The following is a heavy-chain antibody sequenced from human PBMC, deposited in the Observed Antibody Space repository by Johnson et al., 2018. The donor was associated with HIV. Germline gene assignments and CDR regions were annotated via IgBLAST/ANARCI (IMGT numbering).Heavy chain of an antibody. V-gene: IGHV3-49*04. CDR1: GFTFGDYA. J-gene: IGHJ3*02. Sequence: EVQLVESGVGLVQPGRSLRLSCTASGFTFGDYAMSWVRQAPGKGLEWVGFIRSKAYGGTTEYAASVKGRFTISRDDSKSIAYLQMNSLKTEDTAVYYCTREGGYCSSTSCYDDAFDIWGQGTMVTVSS. CDR2: IRSKAYGGTT. CDR3: TREGGYCSSTSCYDDAFDI. D-gene: IGHD2-2*01.